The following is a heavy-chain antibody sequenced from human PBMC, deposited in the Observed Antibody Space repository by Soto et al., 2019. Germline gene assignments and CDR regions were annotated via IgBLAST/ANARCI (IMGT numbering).Heavy chain of an antibody. CDR1: GGTFSTYA. D-gene: IGHD3-22*01. CDR3: ARGVHYDSSGYYYFY. Sequence: SVKVSCKATGGTFSTYAIDWVRQAPGQGLEWMGGIIPLFGTAKYAQNFQGRITITADESTNTAYMELRSLRSQDTAVYYCARGVHYDSSGYYYFYWGQGTLVTVSS. V-gene: IGHV1-69*13. J-gene: IGHJ4*02. CDR2: IIPLFGTA.